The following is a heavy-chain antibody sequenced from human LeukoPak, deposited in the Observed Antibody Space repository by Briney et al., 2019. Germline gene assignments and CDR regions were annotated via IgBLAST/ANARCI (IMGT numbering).Heavy chain of an antibody. CDR2: IIPIFGTT. V-gene: IGHV1-69*15. CDR1: GGSFSSYA. D-gene: IGHD1-26*01. Sequence: ASVRVSCETSGGSFSSYAFSWVRQAPGQGLEWMGRIIPIFGTTNYAQNFQGRVTITADESTSTAYMELSSLRSEDTAVYYCARGTASYYRLDSWGQGTLVTVSS. CDR3: ARGTASYYRLDS. J-gene: IGHJ4*02.